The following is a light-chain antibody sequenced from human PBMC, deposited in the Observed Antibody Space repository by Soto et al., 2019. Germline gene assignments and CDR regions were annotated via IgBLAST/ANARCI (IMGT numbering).Light chain of an antibody. CDR2: GTS. Sequence: DIQMTQSPSSLSASVGDRVTITCRASQSIANFLNWYQQKPGKAPKLVIYGTSTLQSGVPSRFSGSGSGTDFTLTISRLQREDFATYYCQQSYSSLWPFGQGAKVDIK. J-gene: IGKJ1*01. V-gene: IGKV1-39*01. CDR3: QQSYSSLWP. CDR1: QSIANF.